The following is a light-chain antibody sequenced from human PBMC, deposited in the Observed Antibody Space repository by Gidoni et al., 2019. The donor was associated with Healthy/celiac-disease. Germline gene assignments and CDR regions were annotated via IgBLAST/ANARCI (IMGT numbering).Light chain of an antibody. CDR2: GAS. CDR3: QQYNNWPPRYT. J-gene: IGKJ2*01. V-gene: IGKV3-15*01. CDR1: QSVSSN. Sequence: EIVMTQSPATLSVSPGERATLSCRASQSVSSNLAWYQQKPGQAPRLLIYGASTRATGSPARFSCSGSGTEFTLTISILQSEDFAVYYCQQYNNWPPRYTFGQGTKLEIK.